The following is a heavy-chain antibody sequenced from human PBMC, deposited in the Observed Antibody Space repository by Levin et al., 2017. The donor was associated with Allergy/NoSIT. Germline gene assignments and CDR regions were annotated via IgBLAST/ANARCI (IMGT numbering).Heavy chain of an antibody. V-gene: IGHV4-59*01. CDR3: ARAGGWSGLFDY. CDR1: GGSISSYY. CDR2: IYYSGST. J-gene: IGHJ4*02. D-gene: IGHD6-19*01. Sequence: SETLSLTCTVSGGSISSYYWSWIRQPPGKGLEWIGYIYYSGSTNYNPSLKSRVTISVDTSKNQFSLKLSSVTAADTAVYYCARAGGWSGLFDYWGQGTPVTVSS.